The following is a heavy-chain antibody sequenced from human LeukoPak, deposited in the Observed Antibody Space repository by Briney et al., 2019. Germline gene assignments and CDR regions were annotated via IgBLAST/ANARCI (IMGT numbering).Heavy chain of an antibody. V-gene: IGHV3-11*03. J-gene: IGHJ6*02. D-gene: IGHD2-2*01. CDR2: ISDSSGFT. Sequence: GGSLRLSCAASGFTFSDYYMTWIRRAPGKGLEWVSYISDSSGFTNYADSVRGRFTISRDNAKNSLYLQMNSLRAEDTALYYCARRYCTSSSCPGMDVWGQGTTVTVSS. CDR3: ARRYCTSSSCPGMDV. CDR1: GFTFSDYY.